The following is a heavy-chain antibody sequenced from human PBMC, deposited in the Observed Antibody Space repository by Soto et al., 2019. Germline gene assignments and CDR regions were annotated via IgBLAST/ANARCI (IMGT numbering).Heavy chain of an antibody. Sequence: LRLSCAASGFTFSSFALNWVRQAPGKGLEWVAVISYDGSNKYYADSVKGRFTISRDNSKNTVYLLMNSLTAEDTAVYYCARALWSGYSYFDYWGQGTLVTVSS. CDR1: GFTFSSFA. CDR2: ISYDGSNK. CDR3: ARALWSGYSYFDY. D-gene: IGHD3-3*01. V-gene: IGHV3-30-3*01. J-gene: IGHJ4*02.